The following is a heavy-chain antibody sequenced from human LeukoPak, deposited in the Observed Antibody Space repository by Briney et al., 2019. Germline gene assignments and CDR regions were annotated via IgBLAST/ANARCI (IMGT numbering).Heavy chain of an antibody. CDR3: ARHSETCSGAYCFLDYFDY. CDR1: GASISDYY. Sequence: SETLSLTFTVSGASISDYYCSWFRQPPGKGLEWIGVIHYSGRTDSNPSLQSRLTISVDTPRNHFSLRLSSVTAADTAVYYCARHSETCSGAYCFLDYFDYWGQGALVTVSS. D-gene: IGHD2-15*01. J-gene: IGHJ4*02. CDR2: IHYSGRT. V-gene: IGHV4-59*08.